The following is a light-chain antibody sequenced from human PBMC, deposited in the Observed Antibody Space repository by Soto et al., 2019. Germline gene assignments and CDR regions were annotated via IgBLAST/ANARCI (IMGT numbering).Light chain of an antibody. CDR3: SSYVGDSAYA. J-gene: IGLJ1*01. Sequence: QSALTQPASVSGSPGQSIAISCTGTSSDVGGYNYVSWYQQLPGKAPKLLISEVSNRPSGVSHRFSGSKSGNTASLTISGLQAEDEADYFCSSYVGDSAYAFGTGTKLTVL. V-gene: IGLV2-14*01. CDR2: EVS. CDR1: SSDVGGYNY.